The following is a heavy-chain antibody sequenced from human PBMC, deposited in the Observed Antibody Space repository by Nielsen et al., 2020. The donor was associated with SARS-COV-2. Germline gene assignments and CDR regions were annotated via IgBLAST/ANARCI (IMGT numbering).Heavy chain of an antibody. CDR1: GFTFDDYA. Sequence: SLKISCAASGFTFDDYAMHWVRQAPGKGLEWVSGISWNSGSIGYADSVKGRFTISRDNAKNSLYLQMNSLRAEDTAVYYCARIMVVAADHDAFDIWGQGTMVTVSS. V-gene: IGHV3-9*01. CDR3: ARIMVVAADHDAFDI. CDR2: ISWNSGSI. J-gene: IGHJ3*02. D-gene: IGHD2-15*01.